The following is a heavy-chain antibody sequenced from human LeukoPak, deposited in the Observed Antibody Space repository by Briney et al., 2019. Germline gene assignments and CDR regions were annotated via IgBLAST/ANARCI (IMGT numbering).Heavy chain of an antibody. Sequence: SETLSLTCAVYGGSFSGYYWSWIRQPPGKGLEWIGEINHSGSTNYNPSLKSRVTISVDTSKNQFSLKLSSVTAADTAVCYCARVVPLNAFDIWGQGTMVTVSS. CDR2: INHSGST. CDR3: ARVVPLNAFDI. V-gene: IGHV4-34*01. J-gene: IGHJ3*02. CDR1: GGSFSGYY.